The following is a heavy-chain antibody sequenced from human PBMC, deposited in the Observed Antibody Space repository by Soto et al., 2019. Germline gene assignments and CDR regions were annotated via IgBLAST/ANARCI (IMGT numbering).Heavy chain of an antibody. CDR2: IDTSGST. CDR1: GGSISNYY. J-gene: IGHJ4*02. V-gene: IGHV4-4*07. CDR3: ARGGQDFWSGPFDY. Sequence: SETLSLTCTFSGGSISNYYCNLIRQPAGKGLEWIGRIDTSGSTNYNPSLKSRVTMSVDTSKQEFSLKLSSVTAADTALYYCARGGQDFWSGPFDYWGRGALVTVSS. D-gene: IGHD3-3*01.